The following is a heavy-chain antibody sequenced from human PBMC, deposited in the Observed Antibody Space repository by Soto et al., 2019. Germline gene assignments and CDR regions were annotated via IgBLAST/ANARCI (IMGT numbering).Heavy chain of an antibody. J-gene: IGHJ4*02. CDR1: GFPFSSYA. D-gene: IGHD6-13*01. Sequence: VQLLESGGGLVQPGESLRLSCSASGFPFSSYAMSWVRQAPGKGLEWVSAISGSGGSTYYAESVKGRFTISRDNPENTLYLQMNSLRAEDTALYSCAKRLYSSNYYAAFDYWGQGTLVTVSS. CDR3: AKRLYSSNYYAAFDY. CDR2: ISGSGGST. V-gene: IGHV3-23*01.